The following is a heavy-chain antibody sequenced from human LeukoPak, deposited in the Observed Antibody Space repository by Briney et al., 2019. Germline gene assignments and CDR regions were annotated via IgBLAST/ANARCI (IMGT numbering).Heavy chain of an antibody. CDR3: ASFNTIDGYFAFDI. CDR1: GGSISSYY. D-gene: IGHD5-24*01. Sequence: PSETLSLTCTVSGGSISSYYWSWIRRPPGKGLEWIGYIYYSGSTNYNPSLKSRVTISVDTSKNQFSLKLSSVTAADTAVYYCASFNTIDGYFAFDIWGQGTMVTVSS. CDR2: IYYSGST. V-gene: IGHV4-59*01. J-gene: IGHJ3*02.